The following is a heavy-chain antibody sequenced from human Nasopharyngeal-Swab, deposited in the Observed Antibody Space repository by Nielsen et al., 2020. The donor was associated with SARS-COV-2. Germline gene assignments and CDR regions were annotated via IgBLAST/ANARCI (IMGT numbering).Heavy chain of an antibody. V-gene: IGHV3-30*18. D-gene: IGHD6-13*01. CDR2: ISYDGSNK. Sequence: GESLKISCAASGFTFRSYGMLWVRQAPGKGLEWVAVISYDGSNKYYADSVKGRFTISRDNSKNTLYLQMNSLRAEDTAVYYCAKDPEQQLANYFDYWGQGTLVTVSS. J-gene: IGHJ4*02. CDR1: GFTFRSYG. CDR3: AKDPEQQLANYFDY.